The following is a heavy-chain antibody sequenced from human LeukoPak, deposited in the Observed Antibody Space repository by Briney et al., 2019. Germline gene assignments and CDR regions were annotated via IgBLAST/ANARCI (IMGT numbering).Heavy chain of an antibody. D-gene: IGHD2-2*01. CDR1: GFTFSGYS. CDR2: ISSSSSYI. J-gene: IGHJ5*02. V-gene: IGHV3-21*01. Sequence: PGGSLRLSCAASGFTFSGYSMNWVRQAPGKGLEWVSSISSSSSYIYYADSVKGRFTISRDNAKNSLYLQMNSLRAEDTAVYYCARDLGYQLLFNWFDPWGQGTLVTVSS. CDR3: ARDLGYQLLFNWFDP.